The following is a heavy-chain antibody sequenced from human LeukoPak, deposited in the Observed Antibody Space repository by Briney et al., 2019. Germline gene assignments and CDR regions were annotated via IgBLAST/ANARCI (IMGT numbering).Heavy chain of an antibody. CDR3: ARDLEPATFGA. Sequence: PGGSLRLSCAASGFTFSAYSMNWVRQAPGKGLEWVSYISSSGSTIYYADSVKGRFTISRDNAKNSLYLQMNSLRAEDTAVYYCARDLEPATFGAWGQGTLVTVSS. CDR2: ISSSGSTI. J-gene: IGHJ5*02. D-gene: IGHD1-14*01. CDR1: GFTFSAYS. V-gene: IGHV3-48*04.